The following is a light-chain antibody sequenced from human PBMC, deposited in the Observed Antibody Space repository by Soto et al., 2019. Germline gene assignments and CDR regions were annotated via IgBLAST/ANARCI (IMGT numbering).Light chain of an antibody. CDR1: QSVSSN. Sequence: DIVMTQSPATLSVSPGERATLSCRASQSVSSNLAWYQQKPGQAPRLLNYGASTRATGIPARFSGSGSGTEFTLTISSLQSEDFAVYYCQHYNNWPPWTFGQGTKVEIK. CDR3: QHYNNWPPWT. V-gene: IGKV3-15*01. J-gene: IGKJ1*01. CDR2: GAS.